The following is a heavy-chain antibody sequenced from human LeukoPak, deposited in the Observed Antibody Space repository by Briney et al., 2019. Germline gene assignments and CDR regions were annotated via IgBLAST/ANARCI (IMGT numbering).Heavy chain of an antibody. J-gene: IGHJ4*02. Sequence: ESLRLSCAASGFTFSNAWMSWIRQPPGKGLEWIGYIYYRGTTSYNPFLKSRVTISVDTSKNQFSLKLNSVTAADTAVYYCARGYCSSTSCGADFDYWGQGTLVTVSS. CDR3: ARGYCSSTSCGADFDY. D-gene: IGHD2-2*01. CDR2: IYYRGTT. V-gene: IGHV4-59*01. CDR1: GFTFSNAW.